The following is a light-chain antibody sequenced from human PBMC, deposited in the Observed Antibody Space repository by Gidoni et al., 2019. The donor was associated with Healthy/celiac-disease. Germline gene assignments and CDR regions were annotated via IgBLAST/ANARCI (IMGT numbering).Light chain of an antibody. Sequence: IQMPQSPSSLSASAGDRVTITCRASQSISIYLNWYQQKPGKAPKLLIYAASSLQSGVPSRFSGSGSGTDFTLTISSLQPEDFATYYCQQSYSTPHTFGQGTKVEIK. CDR1: QSISIY. CDR2: AAS. V-gene: IGKV1-39*01. J-gene: IGKJ1*01. CDR3: QQSYSTPHT.